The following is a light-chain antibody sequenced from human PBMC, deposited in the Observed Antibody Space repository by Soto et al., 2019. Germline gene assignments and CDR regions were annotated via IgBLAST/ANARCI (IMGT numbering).Light chain of an antibody. V-gene: IGKV1-39*01. Sequence: DIQITQSPSSLSASVGDRVTITCRSSQTISIFLNWYQQKPGKAPKLLIYGASTLQGGVPSRFSGSGSGTDFTLTISRLQPEDFATYYCQRSYGSPPWTLGQGTKVDIK. CDR1: QTISIF. CDR2: GAS. CDR3: QRSYGSPPWT. J-gene: IGKJ1*01.